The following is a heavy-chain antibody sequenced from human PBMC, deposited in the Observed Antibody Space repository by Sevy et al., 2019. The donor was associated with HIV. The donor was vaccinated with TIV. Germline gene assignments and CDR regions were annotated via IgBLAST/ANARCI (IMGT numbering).Heavy chain of an antibody. V-gene: IGHV3-9*01. J-gene: IGHJ6*02. Sequence: GGSLRLSCAASGLTFDDYDMHWIRQTPGKGLEWVSRISWNSGGIAYAASVKGRFTISRDNAKNSVYLQMNSLRVEDTALYYCVKDKEIRLIIPAAMAFYGMDVWGQGTTVTVSS. D-gene: IGHD2-2*01. CDR2: ISWNSGGI. CDR1: GLTFDDYD. CDR3: VKDKEIRLIIPAAMAFYGMDV.